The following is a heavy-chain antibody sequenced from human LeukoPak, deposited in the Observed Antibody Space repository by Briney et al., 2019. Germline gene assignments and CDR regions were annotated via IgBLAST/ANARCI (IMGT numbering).Heavy chain of an antibody. Sequence: GGSLRLSCAASGFTFSSYSMNWVRQAPGKGLEWVSSISSSSSYIYYADSVKGRFAISRDNAKNSLYLQMNSLRAEDTAVYYCARGKGSTPELYFDYWGQGTLVTVSS. J-gene: IGHJ4*02. V-gene: IGHV3-21*01. D-gene: IGHD2-2*01. CDR2: ISSSSSYI. CDR3: ARGKGSTPELYFDY. CDR1: GFTFSSYS.